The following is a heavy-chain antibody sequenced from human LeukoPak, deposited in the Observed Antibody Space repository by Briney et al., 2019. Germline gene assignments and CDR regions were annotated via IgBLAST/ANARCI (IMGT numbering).Heavy chain of an antibody. CDR1: GGSISSGGYS. CDR2: IYHSGST. J-gene: IGHJ3*02. V-gene: IGHV4-30-2*01. CDR3: ARYIPSCGGNCNDGFDI. Sequence: SETLSLTCAVSGGSISSGGYSWSWIRQPPGKGLEWIGYIYHSGSTYYNPSLKSRVTISVDRSKNQFSLKLSSVTAADTAVYYCARYIPSCGGNCNDGFDIWGQGTMVTVSS. D-gene: IGHD2-21*01.